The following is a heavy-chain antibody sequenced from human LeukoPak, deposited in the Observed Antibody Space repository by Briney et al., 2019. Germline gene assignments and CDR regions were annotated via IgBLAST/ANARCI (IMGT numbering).Heavy chain of an antibody. J-gene: IGHJ4*02. CDR3: ARDTTGTSLSY. CDR2: INPHSGHP. Sequence: ASVKVSCKASGYTFTDYYIHWVRQAPGQGLEWMGRINPHSGHPNYAQKFQGRVTMTRDTSISTAYMELSRLRSDDTAAYYCARDTTGTSLSYWGQGTLVTVSS. CDR1: GYTFTDYY. D-gene: IGHD1-1*01. V-gene: IGHV1-2*06.